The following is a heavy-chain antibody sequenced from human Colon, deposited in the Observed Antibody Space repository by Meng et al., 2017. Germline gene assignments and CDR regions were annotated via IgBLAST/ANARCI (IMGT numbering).Heavy chain of an antibody. CDR2: IYYSGTT. CDR3: ARDRVPGKY. J-gene: IGHJ4*02. V-gene: IGHV4-61*01. Sequence: VQLQDAVPGLVRPSAPLSLTCTVSGGSVSSGTYYWSWIRQPPGKGLEWIGCIYYSGTTNYNPSLKSRVTISVDTSKNQFSLKLSSVTPADTAVYFCARDRVPGKYWGQGTLVTVSS. D-gene: IGHD1-14*01. CDR1: GGSVSSGTYY.